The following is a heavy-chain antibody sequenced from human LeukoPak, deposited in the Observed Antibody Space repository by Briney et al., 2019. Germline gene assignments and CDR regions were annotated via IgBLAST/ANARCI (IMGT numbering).Heavy chain of an antibody. D-gene: IGHD1-26*01. Sequence: PSETLSLTCTVSGGSISSYYGSWIRQPPGKGLEWIGYIYYSGSTNYNPSLKSRVTISVDTSKNQFSLKLSSVTAADTAVYYCARWSGSYSYYFDYWGQGTLVTVSS. J-gene: IGHJ4*02. CDR3: ARWSGSYSYYFDY. CDR2: IYYSGST. CDR1: GGSISSYY. V-gene: IGHV4-59*01.